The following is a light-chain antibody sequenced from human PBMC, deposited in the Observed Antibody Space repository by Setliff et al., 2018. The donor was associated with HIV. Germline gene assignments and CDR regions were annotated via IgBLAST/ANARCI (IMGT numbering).Light chain of an antibody. Sequence: QSALAQPASVSGSPGQSITISCTGTSSDVGGYNYVSWYQQHPGKAPKLIIYDVTKRPSGVPDRFSGSKSGDTASLTISGLQSEDEADYYCCSYAGTYTYVFGTGTKGTVL. V-gene: IGLV2-11*01. J-gene: IGLJ1*01. CDR1: SSDVGGYNY. CDR3: CSYAGTYTYV. CDR2: DVT.